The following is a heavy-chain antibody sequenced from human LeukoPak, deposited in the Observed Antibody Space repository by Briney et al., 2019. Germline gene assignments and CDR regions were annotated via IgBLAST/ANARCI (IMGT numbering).Heavy chain of an antibody. CDR3: ARFGVGYYDSSGLFQH. V-gene: IGHV4-30-4*01. D-gene: IGHD3-22*01. CDR1: GGSISSGDYY. CDR2: IYYSGST. J-gene: IGHJ1*01. Sequence: SETLSLTCTVSGGSISSGDYYWSWIRQPPGKGLEWIGYIYYSGSTYYNPSLKSRGTISVDTSKNQFSLKLSSVTAADTAVYYCARFGVGYYDSSGLFQHWGQGTLVTVSS.